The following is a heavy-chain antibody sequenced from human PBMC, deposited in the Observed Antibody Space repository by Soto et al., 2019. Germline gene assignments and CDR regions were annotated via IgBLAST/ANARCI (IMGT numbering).Heavy chain of an antibody. CDR3: ARGTWRYSFDY. D-gene: IGHD5-12*01. CDR2: INAGNGNA. V-gene: IGHV1-3*05. CDR1: GYTFTNYA. Sequence: QVQLVQSGAEEKKPGASVKVSCKASGYTFTNYAIHWVRQAPGQRLEWMGWINAGNGNAKYSQNFQGRVTITRDTSASTAYMELSSLRSEDTAVYYCARGTWRYSFDYWGQGTLVTVSS. J-gene: IGHJ4*02.